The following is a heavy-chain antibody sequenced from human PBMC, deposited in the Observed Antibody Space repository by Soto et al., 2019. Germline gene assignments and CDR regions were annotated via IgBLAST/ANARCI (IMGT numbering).Heavy chain of an antibody. Sequence: EVQLLESGGGLGQGGGSLKLSCGASGFTFSGFTLNWVRQAPGKGLEWVSLISARGGSTYYADSVKGRFTISRDNSKNTLYLQMNSLRAEDTGVYYCARDPPNDKTQLDYGMDVWGQGTAVTVSS. CDR2: ISARGGST. J-gene: IGHJ6*02. D-gene: IGHD2-2*01. CDR3: ARDPPNDKTQLDYGMDV. V-gene: IGHV3-23*01. CDR1: GFTFSGFT.